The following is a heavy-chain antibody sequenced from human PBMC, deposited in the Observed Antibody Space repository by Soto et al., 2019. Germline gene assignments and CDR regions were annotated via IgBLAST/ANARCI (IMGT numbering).Heavy chain of an antibody. CDR3: TRSCSSTSCYENAYDI. D-gene: IGHD2-2*01. Sequence: ASVKVSCKASGYTSTNYVMHWVRQAPGQRPEWMGWIDPVNGNTKYSHNFQARVAIISDTSASTADMELSSLRSEDTAIYYCTRSCSSTSCYENAYDIWGQGTMVTVSS. CDR1: GYTSTNYV. J-gene: IGHJ3*02. CDR2: IDPVNGNT. V-gene: IGHV1-3*01.